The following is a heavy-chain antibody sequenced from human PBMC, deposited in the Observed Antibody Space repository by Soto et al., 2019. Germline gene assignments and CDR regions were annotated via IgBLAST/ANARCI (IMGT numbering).Heavy chain of an antibody. Sequence: VQLLESGGGLVQPGGSLRLSCVAAGFTFIIYAMSWVRQAPGKWLEWVSASSGSGGSTYYADSVKGRFTISRDNSKNTLYLQMNSLRADDTAVYYCAKATRGGAATLIRDYWGQGTLVTVSS. V-gene: IGHV3-23*01. CDR1: GFTFIIYA. CDR2: SSGSGGST. D-gene: IGHD6-13*01. CDR3: AKATRGGAATLIRDY. J-gene: IGHJ4*02.